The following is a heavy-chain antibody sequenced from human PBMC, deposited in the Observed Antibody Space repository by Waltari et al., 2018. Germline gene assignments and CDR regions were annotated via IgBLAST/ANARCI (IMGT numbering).Heavy chain of an antibody. Sequence: QVQLVESGGGVVQPGRSLRPSCAASGFTFSRFGMHWVRQAPGKGLEWVAVIWYDGSNEYYVDSVKGRFTISRDNSKNTLYLQMNSLRAEDSAVYYCASQSTTLFDYWGQGTLVTVSS. CDR1: GFTFSRFG. D-gene: IGHD2-15*01. CDR3: ASQSTTLFDY. J-gene: IGHJ4*02. CDR2: IWYDGSNE. V-gene: IGHV3-33*01.